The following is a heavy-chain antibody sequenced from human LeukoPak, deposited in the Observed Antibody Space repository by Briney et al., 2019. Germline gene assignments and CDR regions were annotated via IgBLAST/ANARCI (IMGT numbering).Heavy chain of an antibody. D-gene: IGHD2-8*01. V-gene: IGHV4-59*01. CDR2: IYYSRST. CDR1: GGSISSYY. Sequence: SETLSLTCTVSGGSISSYYWSWIPQPPGQGLVWIGYIYYSRSTNYNPSLNSRVTISVDTSKNQFSLKLSSVTAADTAVYYCARRNGGFDPWGQGTLVTVSS. CDR3: ARRNGGFDP. J-gene: IGHJ5*02.